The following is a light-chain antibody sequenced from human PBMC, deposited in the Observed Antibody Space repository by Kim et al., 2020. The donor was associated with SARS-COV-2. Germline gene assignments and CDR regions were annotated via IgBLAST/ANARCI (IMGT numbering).Light chain of an antibody. CDR3: CSYYGVWV. J-gene: IGLJ3*02. CDR2: EVS. CDR1: SSNFGSHNR. Sequence: SLGQSITISCTGSSSNFGSHNRVSWHQHHPGKAPKLIIYEVSERPSGVSNRFSGSRSGNTASLTISGLQAEDEADYYCCSYYGVWVFGGGTQLTVL. V-gene: IGLV2-23*02.